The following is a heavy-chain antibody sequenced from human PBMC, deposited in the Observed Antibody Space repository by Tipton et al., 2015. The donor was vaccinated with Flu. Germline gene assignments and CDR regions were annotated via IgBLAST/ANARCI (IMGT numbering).Heavy chain of an antibody. J-gene: IGHJ4*02. CDR3: ARDLRGPYDY. Sequence: SLRLSCAASGFTFSNYGMHWVRQAPGKGLEWVSYISGGGGTIYYADSVKGRFTISRDSAKKSLYLQMNSLRAEDTALYYCARDLRGPYDYWGRGTLVTVSS. V-gene: IGHV3-48*03. CDR2: ISGGGGTI. CDR1: GFTFSNYG.